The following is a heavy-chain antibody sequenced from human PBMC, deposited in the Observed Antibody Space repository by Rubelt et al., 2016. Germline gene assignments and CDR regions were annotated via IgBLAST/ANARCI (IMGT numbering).Heavy chain of an antibody. Sequence: EVQLVDSGGDLVQPGGSLRLSCAASGFTFSSHAMTWVRQAPGKGLEWVSYISGTSSYTNYADSVRGRFTISRDNAKNSLHRQMNSLGAADTAWYYCARTRAYSYGPYDYWGQGTLVTVSS. CDR3: ARTRAYSYGPYDY. V-gene: IGHV3-48*04. J-gene: IGHJ4*02. CDR1: GFTFSSHA. CDR2: ISGTSSYT. D-gene: IGHD5-18*01.